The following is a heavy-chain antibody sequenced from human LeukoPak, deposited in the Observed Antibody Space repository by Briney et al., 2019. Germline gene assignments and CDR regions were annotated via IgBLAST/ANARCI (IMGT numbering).Heavy chain of an antibody. Sequence: GRSLRLSCAASGFTFSSYGMHWVRQAPGKGLEWVAVIWYDVSNKYYADSVKGRFTISRDNSKNTLYLQMNSLRAEDTAVYYCASGKYNWNFDYWGQGTLVTVSS. CDR3: ASGKYNWNFDY. V-gene: IGHV3-33*01. J-gene: IGHJ4*02. CDR2: IWYDVSNK. CDR1: GFTFSSYG. D-gene: IGHD1-1*01.